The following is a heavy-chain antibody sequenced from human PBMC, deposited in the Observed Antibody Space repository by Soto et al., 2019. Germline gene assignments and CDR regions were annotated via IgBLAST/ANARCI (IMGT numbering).Heavy chain of an antibody. CDR1: GFTFSSYA. J-gene: IGHJ4*02. D-gene: IGHD2-15*01. V-gene: IGHV3-23*01. CDR2: ISGSGGST. CDR3: ASTAHKGYCSGGSCPDHDY. Sequence: EVQLLESGGGLVQPGGSLRLSCAASGFTFSSYAMSWVRQAPGKGLEWVSAISGSGGSTYYADSLKGRFTISRDNSKNTLYLQMNSLRAEDTAVYYCASTAHKGYCSGGSCPDHDYWGQGTLVTVSS.